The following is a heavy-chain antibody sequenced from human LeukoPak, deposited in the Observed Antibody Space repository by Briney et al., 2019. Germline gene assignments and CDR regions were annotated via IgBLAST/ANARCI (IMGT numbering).Heavy chain of an antibody. J-gene: IGHJ3*02. CDR1: GFTFSSYA. D-gene: IGHD1-14*01. V-gene: IGHV3-23*01. Sequence: PGGSLRLSCAASGFTFSSYAMSWVRQAPGKGLEWVSAISGSGGSTYYADSVKGRLTISRDNAKNSLYLQMNSLRAEDTAVYYCARDGPPEENAFDIWGQGTMVTVSS. CDR3: ARDGPPEENAFDI. CDR2: ISGSGGST.